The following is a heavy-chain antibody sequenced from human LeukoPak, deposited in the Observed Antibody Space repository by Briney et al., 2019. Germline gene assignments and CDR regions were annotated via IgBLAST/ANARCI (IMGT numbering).Heavy chain of an antibody. CDR1: GFTFSSHS. D-gene: IGHD2-8*01. J-gene: IGHJ4*02. V-gene: IGHV3-48*04. CDR2: ISSSSSTI. CDR3: ARPFNGYFDY. Sequence: GGSLRLSCAASGFTFSSHSMNWVRQAPGKGLEWVSYISSSSSTIYYADSVKGRFTISRDNAKNSLYLQMNSLRAEDTAVYYCARPFNGYFDYWGQGTLVTVSS.